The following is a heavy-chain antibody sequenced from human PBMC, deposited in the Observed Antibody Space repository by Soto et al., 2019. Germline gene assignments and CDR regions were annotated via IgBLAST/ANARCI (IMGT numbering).Heavy chain of an antibody. CDR1: GFTFSSYW. J-gene: IGHJ6*03. CDR3: AREVGLPGDYYYYYMDV. V-gene: IGHV3-74*01. CDR2: INSDGSST. Sequence: EVQLVESGGGLVQPGGSLRLSCAASGFTFSSYWMHWVRQAPGKGLVWVSRINSDGSSTSYADSVKGRFTISRDNAKNTLYLQMNSLRAEDTAGDYCAREVGLPGDYYYYYMDVWGKGTTVTVSS. D-gene: IGHD1-7*01.